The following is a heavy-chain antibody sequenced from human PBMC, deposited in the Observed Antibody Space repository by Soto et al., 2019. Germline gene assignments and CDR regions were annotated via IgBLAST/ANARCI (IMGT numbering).Heavy chain of an antibody. CDR2: ISGSGGST. CDR1: GFTFSSYA. CDR3: AKKQEWLRL. V-gene: IGHV3-23*01. Sequence: EVQLLESGGGLVQPGGSLRLSCAASGFTFSSYAMSWVRQAPGKGVEWVSAISGSGGSTYYAVSVKGRFTISRDNSRNTLYMQMNSLSAEDTAVYSCAKKQEWLRLWGQGTLLTVS. J-gene: IGHJ1*01. D-gene: IGHD5-12*01.